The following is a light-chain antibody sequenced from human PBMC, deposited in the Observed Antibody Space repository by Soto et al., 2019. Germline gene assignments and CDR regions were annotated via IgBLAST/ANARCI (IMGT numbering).Light chain of an antibody. J-gene: IGKJ4*01. CDR1: QDISNY. Sequence: DIQMTQSPSAMSASVGDRVTITCRASQDISNYLAWFQQKPGKVPKRLIYGASSLQSGVPSRFSGSGSGTEFTLTISSLQPEDFATYYCLQHKSYPLTFVGGTKVEIK. CDR3: LQHKSYPLT. V-gene: IGKV1-17*03. CDR2: GAS.